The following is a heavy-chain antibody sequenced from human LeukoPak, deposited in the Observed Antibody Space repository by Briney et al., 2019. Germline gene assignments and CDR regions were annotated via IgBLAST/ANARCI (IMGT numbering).Heavy chain of an antibody. Sequence: SETLSLTCTVSGGSFGSYYWGWIRQPPGKGLEWIGSIYYSGSTYYNPSLKSRVTISVDTSKNQFSLKLSSVTAADTAVYYCARDYGYSSGWYGYDVFDIWGQGTMVTVSS. CDR3: ARDYGYSSGWYGYDVFDI. J-gene: IGHJ3*02. V-gene: IGHV4-39*07. D-gene: IGHD6-19*01. CDR1: GGSFGSYY. CDR2: IYYSGST.